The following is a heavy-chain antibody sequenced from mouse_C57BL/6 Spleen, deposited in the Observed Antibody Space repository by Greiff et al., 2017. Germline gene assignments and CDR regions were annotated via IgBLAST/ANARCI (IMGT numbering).Heavy chain of an antibody. V-gene: IGHV1-18*01. CDR1: GYTFTDYN. CDR2: INPNNGGT. Sequence: EVQLQQSGPELVKPGASVKIPCKASGYTFTDYNMDWVKQSHGKSLEWIGDINPNNGGTIYNQKFKGKATLTVDKSSSTAYMELRSLTSEDTAVYYCARRALYYGNYEGWYFDVWGTGTTVTVSS. D-gene: IGHD2-1*01. J-gene: IGHJ1*03. CDR3: ARRALYYGNYEGWYFDV.